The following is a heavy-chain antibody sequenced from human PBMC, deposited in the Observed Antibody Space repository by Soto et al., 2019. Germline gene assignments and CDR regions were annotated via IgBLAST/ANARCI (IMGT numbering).Heavy chain of an antibody. CDR2: LIPIFGTA. V-gene: IGHV1-69*01. J-gene: IGHJ6*02. Sequence: QVQVVQSGAEVKKPGSSVKVSCKASGDTFYNYAISWVRQAPGRGLEWMGGLIPIFGTANYAHKFQCRVTMTADESASTAYMELSSVRSEDTAVYYCARTYSSASWGRYYCYYYGMDVWGQGTTVTVSS. D-gene: IGHD6-6*01. CDR3: ARTYSSASWGRYYCYYYGMDV. CDR1: GDTFYNYA.